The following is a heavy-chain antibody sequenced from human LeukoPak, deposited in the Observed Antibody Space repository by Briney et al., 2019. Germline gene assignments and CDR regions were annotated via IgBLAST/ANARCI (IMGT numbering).Heavy chain of an antibody. CDR1: GFTFNNYG. CDR2: IWHDGSNK. Sequence: GGSLRLSCAASGFTFNNYGMHWVRQAPGKGLEWVAVIWHDGSNKYYADSVKGRFTISRDNSKNTLYLQMNSLRAEDTAVYYCARDRGYYDSSGLVDYWGQGTLVTVSS. CDR3: ARDRGYYDSSGLVDY. D-gene: IGHD3-22*01. V-gene: IGHV3-33*01. J-gene: IGHJ4*02.